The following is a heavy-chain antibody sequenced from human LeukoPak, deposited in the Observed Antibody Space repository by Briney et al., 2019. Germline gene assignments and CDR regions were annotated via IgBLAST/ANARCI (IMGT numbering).Heavy chain of an antibody. V-gene: IGHV6-1*01. CDR2: TYYRSKWYN. J-gene: IGHJ4*02. Sequence: SQTLSLTCAISGDSVSNYTTAWNWIRQSPSRCLEWLGRTYYRSKWYNEYAVSVKSRITIDPDTSKNQFSLQLSSVTPEDTAVYYCARGYYCDSWGQGTLVTVSS. CDR1: GDSVSNYTTA. CDR3: ARGYYCDS.